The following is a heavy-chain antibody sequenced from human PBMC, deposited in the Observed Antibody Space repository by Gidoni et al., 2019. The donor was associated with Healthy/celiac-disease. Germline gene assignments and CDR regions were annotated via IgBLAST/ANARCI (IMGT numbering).Heavy chain of an antibody. V-gene: IGHV4-4*07. J-gene: IGHJ6*02. D-gene: IGHD2-2*01. CDR3: ARGVGYCSSTSCHDYYYYGMDV. Sequence: QVQLQESGPGLVKPSETLSLTCTVSGGSISSYYWSWLRQPAGKGLEWIGRIYTSGSTNYNPSLKSRVTMSVDTSKIQFSLKLSSVTAADTAVYYCARGVGYCSSTSCHDYYYYGMDVWGQGTTVTVSS. CDR2: IYTSGST. CDR1: GGSISSYY.